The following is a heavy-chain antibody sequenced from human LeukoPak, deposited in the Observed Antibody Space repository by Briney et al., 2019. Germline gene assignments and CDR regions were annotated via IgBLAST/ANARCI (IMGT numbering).Heavy chain of an antibody. CDR3: ARNYYGSGSYYSTRHYYYMDV. V-gene: IGHV3-11*01. CDR1: GFTFSDYY. J-gene: IGHJ6*03. CDR2: ISSSGSTI. D-gene: IGHD3-10*01. Sequence: GGSLRLSCAASGFTFSDYYMSWIRQAPGKGLEWVSYISSSGSTIYYADSVKGRFTISRDNAKNSLYLQMNSLRAEDTAVYYCARNYYGSGSYYSTRHYYYMDVWGKGTTVTISS.